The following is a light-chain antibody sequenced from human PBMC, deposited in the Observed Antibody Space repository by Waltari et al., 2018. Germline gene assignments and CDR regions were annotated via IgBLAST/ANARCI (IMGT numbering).Light chain of an antibody. J-gene: IGKJ4*01. CDR1: QSVTNY. CDR3: QQRRDWPLT. CDR2: DTS. Sequence: EIVLTQSPAILSLSPGERASLSCRASQSVTNYLAWYQQKPVQAPRLLIYDTSNRATGIPARFSGSGFGTDFTLTISSLEPEDFAVYYCQQRRDWPLTFGGGTKVEIK. V-gene: IGKV3-11*01.